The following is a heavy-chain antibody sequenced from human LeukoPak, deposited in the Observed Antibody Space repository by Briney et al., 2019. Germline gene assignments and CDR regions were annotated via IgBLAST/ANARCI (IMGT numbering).Heavy chain of an antibody. J-gene: IGHJ4*02. CDR1: GYTFTSYG. V-gene: IGHV1-18*01. CDR3: ARGVYYYDSSGYYYLDY. CDR2: ISAYNGNT. D-gene: IGHD3-22*01. Sequence: ASVKVSCKASGYTFTSYGISWVRQAPGQGLEWMGWISAYNGNTNYAQKLQGRVTMTTDTSTSTAYMELRSLRSDDTAVYYCARGVYYYDSSGYYYLDYWGQGTLVTVSS.